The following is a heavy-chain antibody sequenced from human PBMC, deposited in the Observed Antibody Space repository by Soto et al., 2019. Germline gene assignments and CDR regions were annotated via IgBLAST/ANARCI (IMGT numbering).Heavy chain of an antibody. D-gene: IGHD6-19*01. CDR1: GGSFSGYI. V-gene: IGHV4-34*01. CDR3: AKSLWDTSGWKTDY. Sequence: SETLSLTCDVYGGSFSGYIWTWIRQTPGKGLQWIGQIYYSGSTNYNPSLKSRVTISVDPSKNQFSLRLSSVTAADTAVYYCAKSLWDTSGWKTDYWGQGTLVTVSS. CDR2: IYYSGST. J-gene: IGHJ4*02.